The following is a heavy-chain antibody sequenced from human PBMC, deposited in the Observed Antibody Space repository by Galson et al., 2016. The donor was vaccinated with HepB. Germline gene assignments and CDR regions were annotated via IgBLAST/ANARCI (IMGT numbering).Heavy chain of an antibody. J-gene: IGHJ4*02. CDR1: GFTFSSYG. CDR3: AKDGRIYCSSASCHDHFHY. CDR2: ISYDGSNK. V-gene: IGHV3-30*18. D-gene: IGHD2-2*01. Sequence: SLRLSCAASGFTFSSYGMHWVRQAPGKGLEWVAVISYDGSNKYYADSVKGRFTISRDNSKKTLYLQMNSLRAEDTAAYYCAKDGRIYCSSASCHDHFHYWGQGTLVTVSS.